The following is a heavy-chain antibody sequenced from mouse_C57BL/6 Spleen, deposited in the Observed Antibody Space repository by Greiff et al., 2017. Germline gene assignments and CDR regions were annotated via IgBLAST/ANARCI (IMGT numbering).Heavy chain of an antibody. CDR2: IDPSSGGT. D-gene: IGHD3-2*02. Sequence: VQLQQPGAELVKPGASVKLSCKASGYTFTSYWMHWVKQRPGRGLEWIGRIDPSSGGTKYNEKFKSKATLTVDKPSSTAYMQLSSLTSEDSAVYYCAREEGQLRLQVWFAYWGQGTLVTVSA. CDR1: GYTFTSYW. CDR3: AREEGQLRLQVWFAY. J-gene: IGHJ3*01. V-gene: IGHV1-72*01.